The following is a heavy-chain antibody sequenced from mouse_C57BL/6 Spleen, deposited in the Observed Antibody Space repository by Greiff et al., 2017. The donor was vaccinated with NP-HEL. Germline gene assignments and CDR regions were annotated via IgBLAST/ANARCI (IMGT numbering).Heavy chain of an antibody. CDR1: GYTFTDYN. CDR3: ARAPKYGSSYDWYFDV. J-gene: IGHJ1*03. CDR2: INPNNGGT. V-gene: IGHV1-22*01. Sequence: VQLKQSGPELVKPGASVKMSCKASGYTFTDYNMHWVKQSHGKSLEWIGYINPNNGGTSYNQKFKGKATLTVNKSSSTAYMELRSLTSEDSAVYYCARAPKYGSSYDWYFDVWGTGTTVTVSS. D-gene: IGHD1-1*01.